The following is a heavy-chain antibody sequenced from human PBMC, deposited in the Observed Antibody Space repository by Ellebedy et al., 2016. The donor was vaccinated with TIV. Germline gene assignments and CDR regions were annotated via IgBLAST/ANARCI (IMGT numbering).Heavy chain of an antibody. Sequence: GGSLRLSCAASEFTFGNYWMNWVRQAPGKGLEWVANINQDGSEKHYVDSVKGRFTISRDNAKNSLYLQMNSLRGEDTAVYYCARGGVVAGADYWGQGTLVTVSS. CDR2: INQDGSEK. D-gene: IGHD6-19*01. J-gene: IGHJ4*02. CDR3: ARGGVVAGADY. CDR1: EFTFGNYW. V-gene: IGHV3-7*03.